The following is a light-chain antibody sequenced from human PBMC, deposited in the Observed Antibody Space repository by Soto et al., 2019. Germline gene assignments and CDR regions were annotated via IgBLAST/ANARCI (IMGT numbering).Light chain of an antibody. CDR1: ITNIGTNY. CDR2: RNN. J-gene: IGLJ7*01. Sequence: QSVLTQPPSASGTPGQRVTISWSGSITNIGTNYVFWYQQLPGTAPKLLIFRNNQRPSGVPDRFSGSKSGTSASLAISGLRSEDEATFYCAAWDDRLSGTVFGGGTQLTVL. V-gene: IGLV1-47*01. CDR3: AAWDDRLSGTV.